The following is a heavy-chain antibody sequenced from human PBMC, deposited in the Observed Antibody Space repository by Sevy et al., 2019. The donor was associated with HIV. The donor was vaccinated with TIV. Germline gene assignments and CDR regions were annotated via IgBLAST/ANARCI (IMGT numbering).Heavy chain of an antibody. CDR1: EFTFSRYW. CDR2: INQDGSQK. D-gene: IGHD2-21*01. Sequence: GGPLRLSCATSEFTFSRYWMTWVRQAPGKGLEWVVYINQDGSQKSYVDSVKGRFTIPRDNSKNSLFLQMNSLRAEDTAVYYCARAGPLGDLDHFDRWGQGTLVTVSS. V-gene: IGHV3-7*03. CDR3: ARAGPLGDLDHFDR. J-gene: IGHJ4*02.